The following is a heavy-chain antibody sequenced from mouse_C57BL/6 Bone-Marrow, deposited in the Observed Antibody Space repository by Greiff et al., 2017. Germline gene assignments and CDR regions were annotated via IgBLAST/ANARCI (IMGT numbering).Heavy chain of an antibody. CDR3: TRDLANWPDD. Sequence: EVKLVESGAGLVKPGGSLKLSCAASGFTFSSYAMSWVRQTPEKRLEWVAYIGSGGDYIDYAATVKGRFTFSRDNARHTLYLQMRSLKSEATAMYYCTRDLANWPDDWGQGTTLSVAS. CDR1: GFTFSSYA. CDR2: IGSGGDYI. V-gene: IGHV5-9-1*02. D-gene: IGHD4-1*01. J-gene: IGHJ2*01.